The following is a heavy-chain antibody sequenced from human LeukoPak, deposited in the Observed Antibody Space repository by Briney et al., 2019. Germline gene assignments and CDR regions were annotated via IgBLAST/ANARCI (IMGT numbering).Heavy chain of an antibody. CDR2: IYSGGST. V-gene: IGHV3-66*01. CDR1: GFTVSSNY. D-gene: IGHD5-12*01. J-gene: IGHJ4*02. CDR3: ARDGRGYSGYDYRPYYFDY. Sequence: GGSLRLSCAAPGFTVSSNYMSWVRQAPGKGLEWVSVIYSGGSTYYADSVKGRFTISRDNSKNTLYLQMNSLRAEDTAVYYCARDGRGYSGYDYRPYYFDYWGQGTLVTVSS.